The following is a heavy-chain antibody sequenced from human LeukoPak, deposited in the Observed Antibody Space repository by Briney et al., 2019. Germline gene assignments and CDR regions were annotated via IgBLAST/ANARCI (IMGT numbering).Heavy chain of an antibody. J-gene: IGHJ4*02. CDR2: IYSGGTT. CDR3: ASPVAGTALTLGY. Sequence: GGSLRLSCAVSGFTVSSNYMSWVRQAPGKGLEWVSVIYSGGTTYYADSVKGRFTISRDNSRNTLYLQMNSLRAEDTAVYYCASPVAGTALTLGYWGQGTLVTVSS. V-gene: IGHV3-53*01. CDR1: GFTVSSNY. D-gene: IGHD3-9*01.